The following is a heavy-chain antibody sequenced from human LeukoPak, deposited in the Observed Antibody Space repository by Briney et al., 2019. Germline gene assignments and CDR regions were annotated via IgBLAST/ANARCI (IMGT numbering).Heavy chain of an antibody. Sequence: GASVKVSCKVSGYTLTELSMHWVRQAPGKGLEWMGGFDPEDGETIYAQKFQGRVTMTTDTSTNTAYMELRSLRSDDTAVYYCAREAGLEVLSAMPFDSWGQGTLVIVSS. CDR3: AREAGLEVLSAMPFDS. CDR2: FDPEDGET. CDR1: GYTLTELS. V-gene: IGHV1-24*01. J-gene: IGHJ4*02. D-gene: IGHD2-2*01.